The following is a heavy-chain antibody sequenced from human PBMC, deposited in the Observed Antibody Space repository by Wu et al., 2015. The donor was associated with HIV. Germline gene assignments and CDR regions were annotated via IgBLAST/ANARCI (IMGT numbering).Heavy chain of an antibody. V-gene: IGHV1-69*12. CDR3: ARDRDVVPIVAATSWFDS. J-gene: IGHJ5*01. Sequence: QAQLVQSGAEVKKPGSSVKVSCKASGGTFRSHGISWVRQAPGQGLEWMGGIIPIFATPNYAQKFEGRVTITADESTSTVYMELKRLSSDDTAVYYCARDRDVVPIVAATSWFDSWGRGTLVTVSS. D-gene: IGHD2-15*01. CDR1: GGTFRSHG. CDR2: IIPIFATP.